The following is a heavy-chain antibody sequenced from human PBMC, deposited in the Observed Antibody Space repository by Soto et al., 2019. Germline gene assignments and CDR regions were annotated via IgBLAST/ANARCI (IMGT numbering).Heavy chain of an antibody. D-gene: IGHD3-16*01. V-gene: IGHV1-3*05. CDR2: INAGNGNT. Sequence: QVQLVQSGAEEKKPGASVKVSCKASGYTFTSYAMHWVRQAPGQRLEWMGWINAGNGNTKYSQKFQGRVTITRDTSASTAYMELSSLRSEETAVYYCAREGGGADYDYWGQGTLVTVSS. CDR3: AREGGGADYDY. CDR1: GYTFTSYA. J-gene: IGHJ4*02.